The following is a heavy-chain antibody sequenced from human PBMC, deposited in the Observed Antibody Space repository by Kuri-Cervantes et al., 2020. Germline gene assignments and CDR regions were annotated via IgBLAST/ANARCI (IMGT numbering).Heavy chain of an antibody. D-gene: IGHD3-10*01. J-gene: IGHJ4*02. CDR3: ARDPALIGSLTPYGN. CDR1: GFTFSSYS. V-gene: IGHV3-21*04. Sequence: GESLKISCAAPGFTFSSYSMNWVRQAPGKGLEWVSSISSSSSYIYYADSVKGRFTISRDNAKNSLYLQMNSLRAEDTAVYYCARDPALIGSLTPYGNWGQGTLVTVSS. CDR2: ISSSSSYI.